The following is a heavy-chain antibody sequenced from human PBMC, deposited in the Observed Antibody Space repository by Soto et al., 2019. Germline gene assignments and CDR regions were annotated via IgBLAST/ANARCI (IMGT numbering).Heavy chain of an antibody. V-gene: IGHV1-46*01. CDR2: VNPSGGHT. Sequence: QVQLVQSGAEVKKPGASVKVSCKASGDTFTDYYIHWVRQAPGQGLEWMGTVNPSGGHTTYAQNFLGRMTMTRDTSTSTLYMALTSLPSEDTAVYYCARGGHVVVVTAALDYWGQGTLVSVSS. D-gene: IGHD2-21*02. J-gene: IGHJ4*02. CDR1: GDTFTDYY. CDR3: ARGGHVVVVTAALDY.